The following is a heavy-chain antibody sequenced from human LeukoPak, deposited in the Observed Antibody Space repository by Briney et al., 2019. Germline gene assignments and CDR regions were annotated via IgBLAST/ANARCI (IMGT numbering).Heavy chain of an antibody. Sequence: GGSLRLSCAASGFTFSSYGMHWVRQAPGKGLEWVAVISYDGSNKYYADSVKGRFTISRDNSKNTLYLQMNSLRAEGTAVYYCARDLVVPAAIGGYYYYYGMDVWGQGTTVTVSS. D-gene: IGHD2-2*02. CDR3: ARDLVVPAAIGGYYYYYGMDV. J-gene: IGHJ6*02. V-gene: IGHV3-30*03. CDR1: GFTFSSYG. CDR2: ISYDGSNK.